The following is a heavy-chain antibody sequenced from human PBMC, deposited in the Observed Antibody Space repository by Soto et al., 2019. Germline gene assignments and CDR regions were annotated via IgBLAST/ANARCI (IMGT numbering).Heavy chain of an antibody. CDR3: AKPDCGSTGCQVDS. V-gene: IGHV3-23*01. CDR2: ISGSGGST. D-gene: IGHD2-2*01. CDR1: GFTFSSYA. J-gene: IGHJ4*02. Sequence: GGSLRLSCAASGFTFSSYAMSWVRQAPGKGLEWVSAISGSGGSTYYTDSVKGRFTISRDNSKNTLYLQMNSLRAEDTAVYYCAKPDCGSTGCQVDSWGQGTLVTVSS.